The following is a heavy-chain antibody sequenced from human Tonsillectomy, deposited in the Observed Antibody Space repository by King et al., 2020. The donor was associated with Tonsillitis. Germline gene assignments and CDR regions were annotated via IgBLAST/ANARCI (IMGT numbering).Heavy chain of an antibody. V-gene: IGHV4-39*01. CDR1: GGSISSSEHY. D-gene: IGHD6-19*01. J-gene: IGHJ4*02. CDR3: AASGSGVFDY. CDR2: MYYSGTI. Sequence: QLQESGPGVVKPSETLSLTCTVSGGSISSSEHYWAWIRQPPGKGLEWIGYMYYSGTIFYNPSLKSRITISGGTSENRFSLKLSSVTAADTAVYFCAASGSGVFDYWGQGALVTVSS.